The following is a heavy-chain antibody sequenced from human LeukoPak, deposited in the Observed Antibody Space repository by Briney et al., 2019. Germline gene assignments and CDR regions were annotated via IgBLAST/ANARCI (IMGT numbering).Heavy chain of an antibody. V-gene: IGHV3-23*01. J-gene: IGHJ3*02. CDR1: GFTLSSYE. D-gene: IGHD4-17*01. Sequence: GGPLRLSRTASGFTLSSYEMSWIRQAPGKGLEWVSSIDYSGGSTHYADSVMGRFTISRDNSKNTLYLQMNSLRAEDTAVYYCAKDLTYGDYAGGDAFDIWGQGTMVTVSS. CDR2: IDYSGGST. CDR3: AKDLTYGDYAGGDAFDI.